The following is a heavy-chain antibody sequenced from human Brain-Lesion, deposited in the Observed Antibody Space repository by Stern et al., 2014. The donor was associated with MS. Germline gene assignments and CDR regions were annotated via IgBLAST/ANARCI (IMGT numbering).Heavy chain of an antibody. V-gene: IGHV4-39*01. Sequence: QVQLVQSGPGLVKPSETLSLTCTVAGGSVSSTSYAWAWIRQPPGKGLEWIGTIYYSGNTYYSPSLKSRLPISLDTSKNQLSLELSFVTAADTAVYYCAGEEDIRYCSGGSCTGNWFDPWGQGTLVTVSS. CDR3: AGEEDIRYCSGGSCTGNWFDP. CDR1: GGSVSSTSYA. CDR2: IYYSGNT. D-gene: IGHD2-15*01. J-gene: IGHJ5*02.